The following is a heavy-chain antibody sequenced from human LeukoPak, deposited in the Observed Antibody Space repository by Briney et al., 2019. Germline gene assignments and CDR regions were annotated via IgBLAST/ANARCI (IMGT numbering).Heavy chain of an antibody. CDR2: IKSDGSST. Sequence: TGGSLRLSCAASGFTFSSYWMHWVRHTPGKGLVWVSRIKSDGSSTSYADSVKGRFTISRDNAKNTLYLQMNSLRAEDTAVYYCARDIRITMVRGVSDYWGQGTLVTVSS. CDR3: ARDIRITMVRGVSDY. V-gene: IGHV3-74*01. J-gene: IGHJ4*02. D-gene: IGHD3-10*01. CDR1: GFTFSSYW.